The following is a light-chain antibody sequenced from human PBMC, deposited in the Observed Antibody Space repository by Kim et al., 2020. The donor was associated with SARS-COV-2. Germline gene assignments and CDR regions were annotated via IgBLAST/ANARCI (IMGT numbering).Light chain of an antibody. CDR3: QQTHSFPLT. V-gene: IGKV1D-12*01. J-gene: IGKJ4*01. Sequence: APVGDRVTITCRASQDISSWLGWYQQKPGKAPKVLIYEASNLQSGVPSRFSGSGSGTDFTLTINSLQPEDFATYYCQQTHSFPLTFGGGTKVDIK. CDR2: EAS. CDR1: QDISSW.